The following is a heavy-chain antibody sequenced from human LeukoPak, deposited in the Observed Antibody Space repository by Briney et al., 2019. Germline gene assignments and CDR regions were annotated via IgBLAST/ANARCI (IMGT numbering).Heavy chain of an antibody. CDR1: GYTFTSYG. D-gene: IGHD3-10*01. V-gene: IGHV1-18*04. CDR2: ISAYNGNT. Sequence: ASVKVSCKASGYTFTSYGISWVRQAPGQGLEWMGWISAYNGNTNYAQKLQGRVTMTTDTSTSTAYMELRSLRSDDTAVYYCARVNGWGCGSGSYYKGYGDYWGQGTLVTVSS. J-gene: IGHJ4*02. CDR3: ARVNGWGCGSGSYYKGYGDY.